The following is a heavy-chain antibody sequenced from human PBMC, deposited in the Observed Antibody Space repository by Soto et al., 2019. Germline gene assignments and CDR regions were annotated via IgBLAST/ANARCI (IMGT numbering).Heavy chain of an antibody. CDR2: IYYSGST. V-gene: IGHV4-31*03. Sequence: SETLSLTCTVSGGSISSGGYYWSWIRHHPGKGLEWIGYIYYSGSTYYNPSLKSRVTISVETSKNQFPLKLSSVTAADTAVYYCARDVDNYDISCYDAFDIWAQGTMVTVSS. J-gene: IGHJ3*02. D-gene: IGHD3-22*01. CDR1: GGSISSGGYY. CDR3: ARDVDNYDISCYDAFDI.